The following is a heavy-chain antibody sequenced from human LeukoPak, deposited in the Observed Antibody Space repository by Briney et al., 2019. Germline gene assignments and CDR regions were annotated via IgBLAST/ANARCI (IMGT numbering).Heavy chain of an antibody. CDR1: GFTFSSYT. V-gene: IGHV3-21*04. D-gene: IGHD3-10*01. CDR2: ISGDSRYI. CDR3: AKDLFRFDA. Sequence: GGSLRLSCAASGFTFSSYTINWVRQAPGKGLEWVSAISGDSRYIYYADSVRGRFTISRDNSDVTLFLQLSSLRPEDTAIYYCAKDLFRFDAWGQGALVAVSS. J-gene: IGHJ4*02.